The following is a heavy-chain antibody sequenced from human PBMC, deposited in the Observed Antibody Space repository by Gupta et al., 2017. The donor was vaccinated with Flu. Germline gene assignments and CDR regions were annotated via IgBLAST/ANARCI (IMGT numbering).Heavy chain of an antibody. Sequence: EVQLLESGGGLVQPGGSLRLSCAASGFTFSSYALGWVRQAPGKGLEWVSAISGSGGSTYYADPVKGRFTISRDNSKNTLYLKMKRLRAEDTAVYYCAKYSVPYTGFDYWGQGTLVTVSS. CDR2: ISGSGGST. V-gene: IGHV3-23*01. J-gene: IGHJ4*02. CDR1: GFTFSSYA. D-gene: IGHD1-26*01. CDR3: AKYSVPYTGFDY.